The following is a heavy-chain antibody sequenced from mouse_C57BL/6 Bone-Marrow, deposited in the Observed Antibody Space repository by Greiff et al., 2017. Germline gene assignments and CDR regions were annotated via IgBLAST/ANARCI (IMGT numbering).Heavy chain of an antibody. CDR2: ISSGGSYT. J-gene: IGHJ4*01. Sequence: EVQGVESGGDLVKPGGSLKLSCAASGFTFSSYGMSWVRQTPDNRLEWVATISSGGSYTYYPDSVKGRFTISRDTAKNTLYLQMSSLKSEDTAMYYCARKGDYAMDYWGQGTSVTVSS. CDR1: GFTFSSYG. V-gene: IGHV5-6*01. CDR3: ARKGDYAMDY.